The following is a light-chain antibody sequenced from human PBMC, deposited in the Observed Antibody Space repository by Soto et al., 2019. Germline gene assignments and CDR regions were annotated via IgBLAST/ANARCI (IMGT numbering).Light chain of an antibody. V-gene: IGKV2-30*01. CDR2: KVS. Sequence: DVVMTQSPLSLPVTLGQPASISCRSSQSLAYSDGNTYWNWFQQRPGQSPRRLIYKVSNRDSGVPDRFSGSGSGTDFTLKISRVEAEDVVVYYCRQGTHWPPYTFGQGTKLEIK. CDR3: RQGTHWPPYT. CDR1: QSLAYSDGNTY. J-gene: IGKJ2*01.